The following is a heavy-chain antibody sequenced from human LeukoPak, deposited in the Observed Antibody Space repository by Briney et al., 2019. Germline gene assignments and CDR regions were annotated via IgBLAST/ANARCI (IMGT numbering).Heavy chain of an antibody. J-gene: IGHJ4*02. Sequence: GSLRLSCAASGFTFSSYWMSWVRQAPGKGLEWVANIKQDGSEKYYVDSVKGRFTISRDNAKNSLYLQMSSLRAEDTAVYYCTRVGYCSSTTCYTGDGFDYWGQGTLVTVSP. CDR2: IKQDGSEK. D-gene: IGHD2-2*02. CDR3: TRVGYCSSTTCYTGDGFDY. V-gene: IGHV3-7*01. CDR1: GFTFSSYW.